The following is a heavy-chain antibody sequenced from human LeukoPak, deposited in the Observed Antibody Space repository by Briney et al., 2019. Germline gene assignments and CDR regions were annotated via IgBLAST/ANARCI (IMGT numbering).Heavy chain of an antibody. CDR3: ARGFGLYGMDV. J-gene: IGHJ6*02. CDR1: GGSISPYY. D-gene: IGHD3-10*01. V-gene: IGHV4-59*01. CDR2: IYYSGST. Sequence: PSETLSLTCAVSGGSISPYYWSWIRQSPEMGLEWIAYIYYSGSTNYNPSLKSRVIISVNTPKNQLSLKLTSVTAADTAVYYCARGFGLYGMDVWGQGTTVTVSS.